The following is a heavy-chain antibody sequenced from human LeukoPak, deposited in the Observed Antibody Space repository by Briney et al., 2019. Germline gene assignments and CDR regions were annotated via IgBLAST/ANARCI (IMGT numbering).Heavy chain of an antibody. J-gene: IGHJ4*02. CDR3: ARLGVVGATSPDY. V-gene: IGHV4-4*07. CDR2: IYTSGST. CDR1: GVSVRTAY. D-gene: IGHD1-26*01. Sequence: SETLSLTCSVSGVSVRTAYWGWIRQPAGKGLEWIGRIYTSGSTNYNPSLKSRVTMSVDTSKNQFSLKLSSVTAADTAVYYCARLGVVGATSPDYWGQGTLVTVSS.